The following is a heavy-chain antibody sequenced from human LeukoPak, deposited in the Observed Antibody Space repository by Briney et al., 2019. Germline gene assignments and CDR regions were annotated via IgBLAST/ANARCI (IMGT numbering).Heavy chain of an antibody. CDR3: ARSGIAARRPVWFDP. CDR2: ISTSSSYI. D-gene: IGHD6-6*01. CDR1: GFTFSSYS. V-gene: IGHV3-21*01. Sequence: PGGSLRLSCAASGFTFSSYSMNWVRQAPGKGLEWVSFISTSSSYIHYADSVKGRFTISRDNAKNSLYLQMNSLRAEDTAVYYCARSGIAARRPVWFDPWGQGTLVTVSS. J-gene: IGHJ5*02.